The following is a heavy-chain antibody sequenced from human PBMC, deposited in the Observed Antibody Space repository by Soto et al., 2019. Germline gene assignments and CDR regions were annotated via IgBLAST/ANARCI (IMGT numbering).Heavy chain of an antibody. D-gene: IGHD1-1*01. CDR1: GYTFANYG. CDR3: VRDLKYLRVTGNCFDS. CDR2: ISGNNGAT. Sequence: ASVKVSCKASGYTFANYGISWVRQAPGQGLEWMGWISGNNGATNYAPKVQDRITMTLDTSTGVASMALRSLRSDDTAIYYCVRDLKYLRVTGNCFDSWRQRTLVTVSS. V-gene: IGHV1-18*04. J-gene: IGHJ5*01.